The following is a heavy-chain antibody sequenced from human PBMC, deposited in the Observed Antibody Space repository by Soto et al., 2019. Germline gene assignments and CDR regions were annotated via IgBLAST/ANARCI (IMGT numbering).Heavy chain of an antibody. Sequence: QVQLVESGGGVVQPGRSLRLSCAASGFTFSSYGMHWVRQAPGKGLEWVAVISYDGSNKYYADSVKGRFTISRDNSKNTLYLQMNSLRAEDTAVYYCAKAGDYVDSYYHMDVWGKGTTVTVSS. D-gene: IGHD4-17*01. V-gene: IGHV3-30*18. CDR3: AKAGDYVDSYYHMDV. CDR2: ISYDGSNK. CDR1: GFTFSSYG. J-gene: IGHJ6*03.